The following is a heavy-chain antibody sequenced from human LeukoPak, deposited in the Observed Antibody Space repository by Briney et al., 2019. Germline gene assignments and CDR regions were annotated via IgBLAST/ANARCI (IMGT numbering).Heavy chain of an antibody. D-gene: IGHD6-13*01. J-gene: IGHJ6*03. CDR2: IKQDGSEK. Sequence: PGGSLRLSCAASGFTFSSYWMSWVRQAPGKGLEWVANIKQDGSEKYYVDSVKGRFTISRDNAKNSLYLQMNSLRAEDTAVYYCARVRGSSWYRQNYYYMDVWGKGTTVTVSS. V-gene: IGHV3-7*01. CDR3: ARVRGSSWYRQNYYYMDV. CDR1: GFTFSSYW.